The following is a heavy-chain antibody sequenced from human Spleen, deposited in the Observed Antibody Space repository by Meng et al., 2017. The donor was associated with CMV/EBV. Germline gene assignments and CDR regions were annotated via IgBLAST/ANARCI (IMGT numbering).Heavy chain of an antibody. Sequence: SLKSRSHYWGWIRQPPVTELEYIGGVFYTGRASYTPSLKSRVTVSVDTSKNHFSLKLTSVTAADTAVYYCARLAGFCSSTNCSPDYWGQGSLVTVSS. D-gene: IGHD2-2*01. V-gene: IGHV4-39*02. CDR3: ARLAGFCSSTNCSPDY. CDR2: VFYTGRA. J-gene: IGHJ4*01. CDR1: SLKSRSHY.